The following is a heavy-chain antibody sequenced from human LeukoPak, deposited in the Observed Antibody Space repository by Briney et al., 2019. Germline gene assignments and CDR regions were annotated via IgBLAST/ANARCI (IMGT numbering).Heavy chain of an antibody. V-gene: IGHV3-23*01. Sequence: GGSLRLSCAASGFTFSTYAMSWVRQAPGKGLEWVSAVGGSGDSTYYADSVKGRFTISRDNSKNKLYLQMNSLRAEDTAVYFCAKDSGPYASGWYWFDPWGQGTLVTVSS. CDR2: VGGSGDST. J-gene: IGHJ5*02. CDR3: AKDSGPYASGWYWFDP. CDR1: GFTFSTYA. D-gene: IGHD6-19*01.